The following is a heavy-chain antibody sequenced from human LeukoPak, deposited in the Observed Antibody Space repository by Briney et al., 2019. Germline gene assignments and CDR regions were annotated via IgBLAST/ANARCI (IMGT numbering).Heavy chain of an antibody. CDR1: GFTFSTYY. V-gene: IGHV3-21*01. Sequence: GGSLRLSCAASGFTFSTYYMNWVRQAPGKGLEWVSSISSSSSYIYYADSVKGRFTISRDNAKDSLYLQMNSLRAEDTAVYYCARVEVPDAFDIWGQGTMVTVSS. CDR3: ARVEVPDAFDI. J-gene: IGHJ3*02. CDR2: ISSSSSYI. D-gene: IGHD1-1*01.